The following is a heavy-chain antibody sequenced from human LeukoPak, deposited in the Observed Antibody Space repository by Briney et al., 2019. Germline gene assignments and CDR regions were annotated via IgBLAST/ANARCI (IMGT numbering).Heavy chain of an antibody. V-gene: IGHV4-34*01. CDR3: ARAPWIQLWARRGFGY. D-gene: IGHD5-18*01. Sequence: SETLSLTCAVYGGSFSGYYWSWIRQPPGKGLEWIGEINHSGSTNYNPSLKSRVTISVDTSKNQFSLKLSSVTAADTAVYYCARAPWIQLWARRGFGYWGQGTLVTVSS. J-gene: IGHJ4*02. CDR2: INHSGST. CDR1: GGSFSGYY.